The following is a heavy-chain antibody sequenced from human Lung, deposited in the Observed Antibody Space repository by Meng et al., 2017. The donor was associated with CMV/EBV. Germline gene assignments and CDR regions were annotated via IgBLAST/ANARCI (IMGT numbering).Heavy chain of an antibody. CDR1: GFSFNIYA. J-gene: IGHJ4*02. CDR2: IYSSGSTT. D-gene: IGHD3-22*01. Sequence: GESXKISCAASGFSFNIYAMSWVRQAPGRGLEWVSLIYSSGSTTNYADSVKGRFTISRDNSKNTLYLQLRNLRVEDTAIYYCLTFYSDSKPYWGPGTLVTVSS. CDR3: LTFYSDSKPY. V-gene: IGHV3-23*03.